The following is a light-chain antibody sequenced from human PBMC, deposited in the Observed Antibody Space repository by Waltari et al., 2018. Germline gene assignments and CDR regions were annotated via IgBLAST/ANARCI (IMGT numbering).Light chain of an antibody. J-gene: IGKJ4*01. V-gene: IGKV3-15*01. CDR3: HHSHKWPPRLT. CDR2: GAS. Sequence: EIVMTQSPATLAVSPGEGAILSCRASENAITSVVWYQQKPGQPPRLLIYGASSRATGVPGRFSGSGSGTEFTLAISSLQSEDFAVYYCHHSHKWPPRLTFGGGTKVEIK. CDR1: ENAITS.